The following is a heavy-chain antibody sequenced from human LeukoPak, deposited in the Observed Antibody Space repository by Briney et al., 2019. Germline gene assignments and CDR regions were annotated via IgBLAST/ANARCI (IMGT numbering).Heavy chain of an antibody. J-gene: IGHJ5*02. CDR3: ARIERGSNWFDP. CDR2: IDWDDDK. CDR1: GFSLSTSGVG. V-gene: IGHV2-70*11. D-gene: IGHD3-10*01. Sequence: SGPTLVKPTQTLTLTCTFSGFSLSTSGVGVGWIRQPPGKALEWLARIDWDDDKYYSTSLKTRLTISKDTSKNQVVLTMTNMDPVDTATYYCARIERGSNWFDPWGQGTLVTVSS.